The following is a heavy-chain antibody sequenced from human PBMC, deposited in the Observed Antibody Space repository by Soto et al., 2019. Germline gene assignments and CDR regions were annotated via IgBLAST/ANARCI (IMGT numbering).Heavy chain of an antibody. J-gene: IGHJ3*02. CDR1: GFTFSSYA. CDR2: ISGSGGST. D-gene: IGHD3-22*01. Sequence: GGSLRLSCAASGFTFSSYAMSWVRQAPGKGLEWVSAISGSGGSTYYADSVKGRFTISRDNSKNTLYLQMNSLRAEDTAVYYCAKGYYDSSGYYFSAFDIWGQGTMVTVS. CDR3: AKGYYDSSGYYFSAFDI. V-gene: IGHV3-23*01.